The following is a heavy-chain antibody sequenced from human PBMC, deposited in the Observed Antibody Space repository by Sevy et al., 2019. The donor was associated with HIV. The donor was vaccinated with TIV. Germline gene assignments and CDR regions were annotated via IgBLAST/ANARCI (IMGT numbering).Heavy chain of an antibody. J-gene: IGHJ1*01. V-gene: IGHV3-30*02. CDR3: AKESEFGCSSTSCPGYFQH. Sequence: GGSLRLSCAASGFTFSSYGMHWVRQAPGKGLEWVAFIRYDGSNKYYADSVKGRFTISRDNSKNTRYLQMNSLGAEDTAVYYCAKESEFGCSSTSCPGYFQHWGQGTLVTVSS. CDR1: GFTFSSYG. CDR2: IRYDGSNK. D-gene: IGHD2-2*01.